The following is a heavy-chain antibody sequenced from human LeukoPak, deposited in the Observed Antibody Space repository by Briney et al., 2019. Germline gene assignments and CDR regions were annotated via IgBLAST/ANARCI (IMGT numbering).Heavy chain of an antibody. J-gene: IGHJ4*02. V-gene: IGHV3-53*01. CDR1: GFTVSSNY. CDR2: IYSGGST. Sequence: GGSLRLSCAASGFTVSSNYMSWVRQAPGKGLEWVSVIYSGGSTYYADSVKGRFTISRDNAKNSLYLQMNSLRAEDTAVYYCARDRSLGDLYLNWGQGTLVTVSS. CDR3: ARDRSLGDLYLN. D-gene: IGHD2-2*02.